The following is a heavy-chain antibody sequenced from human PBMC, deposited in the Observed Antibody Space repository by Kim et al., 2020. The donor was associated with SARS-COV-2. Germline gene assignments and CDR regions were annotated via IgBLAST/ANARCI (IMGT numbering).Heavy chain of an antibody. V-gene: IGHV3-74*01. CDR2: ISNDGSST. Sequence: GGSLRLSCVASGFTFSDYWMHWVRQVPGKGLVWVSRISNDGSSTSYMDSVKGRFTISRDNVRNTVYLQMNSLRSDDTAVYYCTSNGAAGFWGEGTLVTV. CDR1: GFTFSDYW. D-gene: IGHD6-13*01. CDR3: TSNGAAGF. J-gene: IGHJ4*02.